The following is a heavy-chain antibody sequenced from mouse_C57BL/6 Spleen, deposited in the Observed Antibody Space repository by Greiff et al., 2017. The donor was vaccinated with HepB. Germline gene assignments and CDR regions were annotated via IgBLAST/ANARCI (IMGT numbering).Heavy chain of an antibody. CDR1: GYSITSGYY. J-gene: IGHJ2*01. D-gene: IGHD1-1*01. Sequence: EVQLVESGPGLVKPSQSLSLTCSVTGYSITSGYYWNWIRQFPGNKLEWMGYISYDGSNNYNPSLKNRISITRDTSKNQFFLKLNSVTTEDTATYYCARGSSFYYYGSTVLFDYWGQGTTLTVSS. V-gene: IGHV3-6*01. CDR2: ISYDGSN. CDR3: ARGSSFYYYGSTVLFDY.